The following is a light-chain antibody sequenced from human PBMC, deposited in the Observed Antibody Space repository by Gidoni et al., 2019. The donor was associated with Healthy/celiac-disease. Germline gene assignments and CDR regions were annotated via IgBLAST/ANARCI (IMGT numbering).Light chain of an antibody. V-gene: IGLV2-23*02. CDR2: EVS. CDR1: ISDVGSYNL. Sequence: GQSSTISCTGTISDVGSYNLVSWYQQHPGKAPKLMIYEVSKRPSGVSNRFSGSKSGNTASLTISGLQAEDEADYYCCSYAGSSTLNVVFGGGTKLTVL. J-gene: IGLJ2*01. CDR3: CSYAGSSTLNVV.